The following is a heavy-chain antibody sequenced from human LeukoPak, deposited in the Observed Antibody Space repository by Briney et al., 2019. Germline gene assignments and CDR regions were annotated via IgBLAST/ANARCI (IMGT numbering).Heavy chain of an antibody. D-gene: IGHD2-2*01. J-gene: IGHJ4*02. CDR2: INPNSGGT. Sequence: ASVKVSCKASGYTFTGYFMHWVRQAPGQGLEWMGWINPNSGGTNYAQKFQGRVTMTRDTSISTAYMELSRLRSDDTAVYYCASSIVYCSSTSCYFDWGQGTLVTVSS. CDR1: GYTFTGYF. CDR3: ASSIVYCSSTSCYFD. V-gene: IGHV1-2*02.